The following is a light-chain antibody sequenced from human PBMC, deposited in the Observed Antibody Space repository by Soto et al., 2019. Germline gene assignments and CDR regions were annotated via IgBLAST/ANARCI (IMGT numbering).Light chain of an antibody. Sequence: QSVLTQPPSASETPVQTVSISCSGSNSNIASNTVNWYQHLPGTAPKLLIYYNNQRPSGVPDRFSGSKSGTSASLAISGLQSEDESDYYCAAWDDTLKRYVFGAGTKLTVL. CDR1: NSNIASNT. CDR2: YNN. J-gene: IGLJ1*01. V-gene: IGLV1-44*01. CDR3: AAWDDTLKRYV.